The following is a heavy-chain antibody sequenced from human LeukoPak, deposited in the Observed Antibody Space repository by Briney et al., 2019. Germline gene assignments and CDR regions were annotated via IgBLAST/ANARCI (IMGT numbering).Heavy chain of an antibody. Sequence: GGSLRLSCAASGFTFSNYAVHWVRQAPGKGLEWVALISYDGSNKFYADSVKGRFTISRDNSKKTMYLQMNSLRAEDTAVYYCAKERVRGDYYYYYMDVWGKGTTVTVSS. D-gene: IGHD3-10*01. CDR3: AKERVRGDYYYYYMDV. V-gene: IGHV3-30*04. CDR2: ISYDGSNK. J-gene: IGHJ6*03. CDR1: GFTFSNYA.